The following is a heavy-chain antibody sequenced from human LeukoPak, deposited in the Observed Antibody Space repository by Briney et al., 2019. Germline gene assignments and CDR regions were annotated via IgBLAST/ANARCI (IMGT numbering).Heavy chain of an antibody. V-gene: IGHV4-39*01. CDR3: ASSTLLLWFGEGGWFDP. CDR1: GGSISSSSYS. Sequence: PSETLSLTCTVSGGSISSSSYSWGWIRQPPGKGLEWIGTTSYSGSAYYNPSLKSRVTISVDTSKNQFSLKLSSVTAADTAVYYCASSTLLLWFGEGGWFDPWGQGTLVTVSS. J-gene: IGHJ5*02. D-gene: IGHD3-10*01. CDR2: TSYSGSA.